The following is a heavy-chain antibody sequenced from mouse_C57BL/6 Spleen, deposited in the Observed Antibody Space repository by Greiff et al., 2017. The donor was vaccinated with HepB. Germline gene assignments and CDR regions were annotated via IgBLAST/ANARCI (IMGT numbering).Heavy chain of an antibody. J-gene: IGHJ3*01. CDR2: IDPENGDT. D-gene: IGHD3-3*01. V-gene: IGHV14-4*01. CDR3: TTGTLAY. CDR1: GFNIKDDY. Sequence: EVKVVESGAELVRPGASVKLSCTASGFNIKDDYMHWVKQRPEQGLEWIGWIDPENGDTEYASKFQGKATITADTSSNTAYLQLSSLTSEDTAVYYCTTGTLAYWGQGTLVTVSA.